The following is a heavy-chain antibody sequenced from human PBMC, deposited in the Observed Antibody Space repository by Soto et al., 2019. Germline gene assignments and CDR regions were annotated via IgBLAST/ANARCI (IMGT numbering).Heavy chain of an antibody. CDR3: AREYGWELLAYDL. J-gene: IGHJ2*01. CDR1: GYTFTSYG. D-gene: IGHD1-26*01. V-gene: IGHV1-18*01. CDR2: ISAYNGNT. Sequence: QVQLVQSGAEVKKPGASVKVSCKASGYTFTSYGISWVRQAPGQGLEWLGWISAYNGNTNYAQKLQGRVTMTPDTSTSTADMELRSLRSDDTAVYYCAREYGWELLAYDLWGRGTLVTVPS.